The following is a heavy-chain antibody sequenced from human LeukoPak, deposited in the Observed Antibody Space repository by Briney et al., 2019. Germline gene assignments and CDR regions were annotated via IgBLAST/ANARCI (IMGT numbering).Heavy chain of an antibody. CDR1: GASISPYY. CDR3: ARLYYYDNTRTYAFDI. D-gene: IGHD3-22*01. J-gene: IGHJ3*02. Sequence: PSETLSLTCTVSGASISPYYWSWIWQPPGKALEWIGYIYYSGSTKYNSSLKSRVTISADRSKNQFSLNLSSVTAADTAIFYCARLYYYDNTRTYAFDIWSQGTLVTVSS. CDR2: IYYSGST. V-gene: IGHV4-59*01.